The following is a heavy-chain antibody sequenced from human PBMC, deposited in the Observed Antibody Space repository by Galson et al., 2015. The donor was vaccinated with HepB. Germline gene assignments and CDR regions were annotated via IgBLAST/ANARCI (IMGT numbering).Heavy chain of an antibody. CDR1: GFTFRNYH. D-gene: IGHD2-15*01. CDR2: ITSDGSSP. J-gene: IGHJ4*02. CDR3: GSERDWWSINY. Sequence: SLRLSCAVSGFTFRNYHMFWLRHAPGKGLVWVSRITSDGSSPSYADSVMGRFTISRENDKNTVYLQMNSLRAENTAVYFCGSERDWWSINYWGQGTVVTVSS. V-gene: IGHV3-74*01.